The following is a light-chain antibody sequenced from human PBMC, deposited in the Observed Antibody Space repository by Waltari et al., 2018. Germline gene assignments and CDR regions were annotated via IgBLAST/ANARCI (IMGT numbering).Light chain of an antibody. CDR3: QQRSNWTPHT. V-gene: IGKV3-11*01. Sequence: VLTQSPATLSLSPGDTATLSCRASQSVGSYLAWYQQKPGQPPRLLIYDPSNRATGVPARFRGSGSGTDFTLTISSLEAADFAVYYCQQRSNWTPHTFGQGARLDIK. CDR2: DPS. CDR1: QSVGSY. J-gene: IGKJ2*01.